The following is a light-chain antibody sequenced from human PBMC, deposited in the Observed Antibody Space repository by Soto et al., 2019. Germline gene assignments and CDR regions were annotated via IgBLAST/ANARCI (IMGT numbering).Light chain of an antibody. CDR1: QSVSSSY. CDR2: GAS. V-gene: IGKV3-20*01. Sequence: EIVMTQSPATLSVSPGERATLSCRASQSVSSSYLAWYQRKPGQAPRLLIYGASNRATGIPDRFSGSGSGTDFTLTISRLEPEDFAVYYCQQYGSSGTFGQGTKVDIK. J-gene: IGKJ1*01. CDR3: QQYGSSGT.